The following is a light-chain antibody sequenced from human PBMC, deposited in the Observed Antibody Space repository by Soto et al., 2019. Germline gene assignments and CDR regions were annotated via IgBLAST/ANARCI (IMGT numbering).Light chain of an antibody. CDR1: QSVGSN. Sequence: EIVMTQSPATLSVSPGERATLSCRASQSVGSNLAWYQQKPGQAPRLLLYGASTRATGIPARFSGSGSGTAFTLPISSLQSEDLPIYFCQQYNNWPPDRTFGQGTKV. J-gene: IGKJ1*01. V-gene: IGKV3-15*01. CDR2: GAS. CDR3: QQYNNWPPDRT.